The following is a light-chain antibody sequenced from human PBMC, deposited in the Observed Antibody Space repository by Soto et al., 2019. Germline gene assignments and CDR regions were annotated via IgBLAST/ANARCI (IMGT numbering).Light chain of an antibody. Sequence: DIQMTQSPSTLSASVGAGVTITCRASPNISNWLAWYQQRPGKAPKILIYDASSLETGVPSRFSGSGSGTEFTLTIRSLQPDDFAAYYCQQYDSSSLTFGQGTKVEIK. CDR2: DAS. CDR1: PNISNW. CDR3: QQYDSSSLT. J-gene: IGKJ2*01. V-gene: IGKV1-5*01.